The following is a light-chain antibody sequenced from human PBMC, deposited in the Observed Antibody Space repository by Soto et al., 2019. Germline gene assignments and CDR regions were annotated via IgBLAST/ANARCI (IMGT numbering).Light chain of an antibody. CDR3: TQRSNWPGWT. CDR2: VAS. CDR1: QSVSNY. J-gene: IGKJ1*01. V-gene: IGKV3-11*01. Sequence: EIVLTQSPATLSLSPGERATLSCRASQSVSNYLTWYQQKPGQAPRLLIFVASKRATGTPTRFSGSGSGTDFTLTISRLEPEDYSLYYCTQRSNWPGWTFGQGTKVEIK.